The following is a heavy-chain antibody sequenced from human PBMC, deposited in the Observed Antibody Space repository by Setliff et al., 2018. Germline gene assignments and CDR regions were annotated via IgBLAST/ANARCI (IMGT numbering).Heavy chain of an antibody. CDR1: GGTFSGYH. J-gene: IGHJ5*02. Sequence: SETLSLTCAAYGGTFSGYHWTWIRQSPEKGLEWIGEITDTGRTKYIPSLKSRVTISIHMSWNQFSLRLSSLTAADTAVYYCARDRYCSSASCYATQYNWFDPWGQGTLVTSPQ. V-gene: IGHV4-34*01. CDR2: ITDTGRT. CDR3: ARDRYCSSASCYATQYNWFDP. D-gene: IGHD2-2*01.